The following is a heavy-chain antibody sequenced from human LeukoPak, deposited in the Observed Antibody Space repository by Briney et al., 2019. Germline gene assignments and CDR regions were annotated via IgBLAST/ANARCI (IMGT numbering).Heavy chain of an antibody. Sequence: SETLSLTCTVSGGSISSSSYYWSWIRQPPGKGLEWIGYIYYSGSTNYNPSLKSRVTISVDTSKNQFSLKLSSVTAADTAVYYCARAKYDFWSGYDDAFDIWGQGTMVTVSS. CDR3: ARAKYDFWSGYDDAFDI. CDR2: IYYSGST. D-gene: IGHD3-3*01. J-gene: IGHJ3*02. CDR1: GGSISSSSYY. V-gene: IGHV4-61*01.